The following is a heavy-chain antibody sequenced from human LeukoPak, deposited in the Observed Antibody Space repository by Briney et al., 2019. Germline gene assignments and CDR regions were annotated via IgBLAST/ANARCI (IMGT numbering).Heavy chain of an antibody. CDR1: GFTFSDYY. J-gene: IGHJ4*02. CDR2: IGGTGSPI. Sequence: GGSLRLSCVASGFTFSDYYMTWIRLAPGQGLEWISYIGGTGSPIYYADSVKGRFTISRDNAKKSLYLQMSSLRADDTAVYYCARARGATDYWGQGTLVTVSS. V-gene: IGHV3-11*01. D-gene: IGHD1-26*01. CDR3: ARARGATDY.